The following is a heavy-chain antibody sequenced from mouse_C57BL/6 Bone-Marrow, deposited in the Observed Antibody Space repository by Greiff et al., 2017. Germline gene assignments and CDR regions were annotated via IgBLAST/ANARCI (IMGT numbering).Heavy chain of an antibody. J-gene: IGHJ1*03. Sequence: QVQLKESGAELARPGASVKLSCTASGYTFTSYGISWVKQRTGQGLEWIGEIYPRSGNTYYNEKFTGKATLTADKSSSTAYMALRSLTSEDSAVYFCARCPITTVVATPYWYFDVWGTGTTVTVSS. D-gene: IGHD1-1*01. CDR3: ARCPITTVVATPYWYFDV. CDR2: IYPRSGNT. V-gene: IGHV1-81*01. CDR1: GYTFTSYG.